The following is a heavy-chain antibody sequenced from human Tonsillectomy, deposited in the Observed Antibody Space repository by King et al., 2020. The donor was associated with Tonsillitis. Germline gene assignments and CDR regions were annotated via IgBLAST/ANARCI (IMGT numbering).Heavy chain of an antibody. D-gene: IGHD3-3*01. CDR3: AKVTAPYYDFWSGYYSFDY. Sequence: VQLVESGGGLVQPGGSLRLSCAASGFTFSSYAMSWVRQAPGKGLEWVSAISGSGGTSYYAASVMGRFTISRDNSNNMWYLQMNSLRAEDTAVYYCAKVTAPYYDFWSGYYSFDYWGQGTLVTVSS. CDR1: GFTFSSYA. V-gene: IGHV3-23*04. CDR2: ISGSGGTS. J-gene: IGHJ4*02.